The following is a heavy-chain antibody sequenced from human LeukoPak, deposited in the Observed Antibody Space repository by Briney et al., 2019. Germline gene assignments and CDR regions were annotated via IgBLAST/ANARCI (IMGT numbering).Heavy chain of an antibody. CDR3: AREGGSPIAAAGPHYYYYYYMDV. CDR2: INPNSGGT. J-gene: IGHJ6*03. D-gene: IGHD6-13*01. CDR1: GYTFTGYY. V-gene: IGHV1-2*02. Sequence: ASVKVSCKASGYTFTGYYMHWVRQAPGQGLEWMGWINPNSGGTNYAQKFQGRVTMTRDTSISTAYMGLSRLRSDDTAVYYCAREGGSPIAAAGPHYYYYYYMDVWGKGTTVTVSS.